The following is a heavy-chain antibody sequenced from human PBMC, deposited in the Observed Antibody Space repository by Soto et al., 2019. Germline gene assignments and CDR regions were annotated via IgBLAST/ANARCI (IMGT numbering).Heavy chain of an antibody. CDR1: GFTFGDYA. CDR2: IRSKAYGGTT. Sequence: GGSLRLSCTASGFTFGDYAMSWFRQAPGKGLEWVGFIRSKAYGGTTEYAASVKGRFTISRDDSKSIAYLQMNSLKTEDTAVYYCTREGYDFWSGYYFDYWGQGTLVTVSS. J-gene: IGHJ4*02. D-gene: IGHD3-3*01. V-gene: IGHV3-49*03. CDR3: TREGYDFWSGYYFDY.